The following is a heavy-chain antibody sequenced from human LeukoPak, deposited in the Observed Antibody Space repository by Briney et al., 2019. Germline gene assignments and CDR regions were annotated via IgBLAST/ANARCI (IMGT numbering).Heavy chain of an antibody. CDR1: GYTFTGYY. V-gene: IGHV1-18*04. Sequence: ASVKVSCKASGYTFTGYYMHWVRQAPGQGLEWMGWISGYNGNTNYAQKLQGRVTMTTDTSTSTAYMELRSLRSDDTAVYYCARDGRNYYDSSGYYQYYFDYWGQGTLVTVSS. J-gene: IGHJ4*02. CDR3: ARDGRNYYDSSGYYQYYFDY. CDR2: ISGYNGNT. D-gene: IGHD3-22*01.